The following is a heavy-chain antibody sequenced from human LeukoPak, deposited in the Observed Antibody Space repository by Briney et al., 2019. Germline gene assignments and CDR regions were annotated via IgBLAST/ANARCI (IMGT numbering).Heavy chain of an antibody. Sequence: PGGSLRLSCAASGFTVSSNYMSWVRQAPGKRLEWVSVIYSGGSTYYADSVKGRFTISRDNSKNTLYLQMNSLRAEDTAVYYCARMIQHNWFDPWGQGTLVTVSS. CDR3: ARMIQHNWFDP. CDR2: IYSGGST. J-gene: IGHJ5*02. D-gene: IGHD3-16*01. V-gene: IGHV3-66*02. CDR1: GFTVSSNY.